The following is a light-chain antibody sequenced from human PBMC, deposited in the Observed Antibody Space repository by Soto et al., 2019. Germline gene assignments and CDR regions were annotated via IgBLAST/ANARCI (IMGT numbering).Light chain of an antibody. CDR3: QNFDSAPQT. CDR1: QGIRHY. J-gene: IGKJ1*01. Sequence: DIQMTQSPSSLSASVGDRVTITCRASQGIRHYLAWYQQKPGKVPKLLIYEASNLQPGVPSRFRGGGSGTEFTLTISSLQPEDVVTYYCQNFDSAPQTFVHGTKVDIK. V-gene: IGKV1-27*01. CDR2: EAS.